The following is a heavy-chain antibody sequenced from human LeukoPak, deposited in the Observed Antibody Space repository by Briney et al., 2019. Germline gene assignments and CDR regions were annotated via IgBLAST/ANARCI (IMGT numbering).Heavy chain of an antibody. CDR3: ARQHDSYYYYYYIDV. J-gene: IGHJ6*03. V-gene: IGHV4-38-2*01. CDR1: GYSISNGYY. Sequence: KPSETLSLTCAVSGYSISNGYYWVWIRQPPGRGLEWIGSLYHSDSAYYNTSLRSRVSMSVDTSKNQFSLTLSFVTAADTAVYYCARQHDSYYYYYYIDVWGSGTTVTVSS. CDR2: LYHSDSA. D-gene: IGHD3-3*01.